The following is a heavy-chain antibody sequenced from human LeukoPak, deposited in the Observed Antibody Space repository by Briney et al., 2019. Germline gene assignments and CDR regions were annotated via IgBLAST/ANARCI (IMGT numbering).Heavy chain of an antibody. CDR2: IYTSGST. V-gene: IGHV4-4*09. CDR3: ARRSYYYDSGGFDP. CDR1: GGSISSYY. D-gene: IGHD3-22*01. J-gene: IGHJ5*02. Sequence: SETLSLTCTVSGGSISSYYWSWIRQPPGKGLEWIGYIYTSGSTNYNPSLKSRVTISVDTSKNQFSLKLSSVTAADTAVYYCARRSYYYDSGGFDPWGQGTLVTVSS.